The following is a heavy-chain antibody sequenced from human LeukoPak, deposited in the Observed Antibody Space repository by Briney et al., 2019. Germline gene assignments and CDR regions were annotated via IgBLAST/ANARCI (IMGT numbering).Heavy chain of an antibody. CDR3: ARDVSVSGMDV. V-gene: IGHV3-7*01. CDR2: IKRDGSEK. CDR1: GFTFSSYG. J-gene: IGHJ6*02. Sequence: GGSLRLSCAASGFTFSSYGMHWVRQAPGKGLEWVANIKRDGSEKYYVDSVKGRFTISRDNPKKSVYLQMNSLRAEDTAIYYCARDVSVSGMDVWGQGTTVTVSS. D-gene: IGHD5/OR15-5a*01.